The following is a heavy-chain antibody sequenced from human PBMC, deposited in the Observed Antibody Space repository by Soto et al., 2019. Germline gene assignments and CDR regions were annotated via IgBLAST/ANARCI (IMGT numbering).Heavy chain of an antibody. J-gene: IGHJ5*02. D-gene: IGHD6-13*01. V-gene: IGHV4-31*03. Sequence: SETLSLTCTVSGGSISSGGYYWSWIRQHPGKGLEWIGYIYYSGSTYYNPSLKSRVTISVDTSKNQFSLKLSSVTAADTAVYYCARRSIAAAGWWFDPWGQGTLVTVSS. CDR2: IYYSGST. CDR3: ARRSIAAAGWWFDP. CDR1: GGSISSGGYY.